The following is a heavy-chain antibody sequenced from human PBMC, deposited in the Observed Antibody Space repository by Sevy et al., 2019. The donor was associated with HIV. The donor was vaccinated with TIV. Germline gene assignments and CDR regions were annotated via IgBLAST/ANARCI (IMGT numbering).Heavy chain of an antibody. CDR3: ARYCSGGSCYYYYYGMDV. CDR2: TSYDGSYK. V-gene: IGHV3-30*03. CDR1: GFVFSNHG. J-gene: IGHJ6*02. D-gene: IGHD2-15*01. Sequence: GGSLRLSCAASGFVFSNHGMHWVRQAPGKGLEWVAVTSYDGSYKNYGDSVKGRVTISRDNSKNTLYLQMDSLRPEDTAVYYCARYCSGGSCYYYYYGMDVWGQGTTVTVSS.